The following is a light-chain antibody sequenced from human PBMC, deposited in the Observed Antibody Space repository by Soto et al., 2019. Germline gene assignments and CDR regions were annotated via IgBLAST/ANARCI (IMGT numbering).Light chain of an antibody. CDR1: QNVDSNY. Sequence: EIVLTQSPGTLSLSPGERATLSCRASQNVDSNYLAWYQQKPGQAPRLIIFGASGRATGIPDRFSGSGSGTDFTLTISRLEPEDFAGYYCQQYGSLSWTFGQGTKVEIK. J-gene: IGKJ1*01. V-gene: IGKV3-20*01. CDR3: QQYGSLSWT. CDR2: GAS.